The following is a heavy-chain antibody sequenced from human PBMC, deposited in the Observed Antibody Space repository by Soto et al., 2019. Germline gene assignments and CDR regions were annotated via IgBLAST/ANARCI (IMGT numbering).Heavy chain of an antibody. CDR1: GGTFSSYA. CDR3: ARVQVSSGYYAYYYYYGMDV. D-gene: IGHD3-22*01. Sequence: GASVKVSCKASGGTFSSYAISWVRQAPGQGLEWMGGIIPIFGTANYAQKFQGRVTITADESTSTAYMELSSLRSGDTAVYYCARVQVSSGYYAYYYYYGMDVWGQGTTVTVSS. V-gene: IGHV1-69*13. J-gene: IGHJ6*02. CDR2: IIPIFGTA.